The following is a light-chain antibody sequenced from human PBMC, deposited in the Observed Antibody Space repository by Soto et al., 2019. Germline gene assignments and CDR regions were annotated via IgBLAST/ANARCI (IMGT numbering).Light chain of an antibody. Sequence: QSALTQPASVSESPGQSITISCTGTSSDVGGSNFFSWYQQHPAKPPKLILYDVAKRPSGVSHRLSGYKSGSTASLIISRLQTEDEADYYCVSYTSITTYVFGTGTKLTVL. J-gene: IGLJ1*01. CDR2: DVA. CDR1: SSDVGGSNF. CDR3: VSYTSITTYV. V-gene: IGLV2-14*03.